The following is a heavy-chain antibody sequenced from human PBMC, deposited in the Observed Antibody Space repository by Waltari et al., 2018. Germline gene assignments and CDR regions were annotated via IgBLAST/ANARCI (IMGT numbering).Heavy chain of an antibody. Sequence: EVQLVQSGAEVKKPGATVKISCKASGYTFTDYYMHWVQQAPGKGPEWMGRVVPEDGEPVYAEKFQCRVTITADTSTDTAYMELSSLRSEDTAVYYCATALLVGVDYWGQGTLVTVSS. CDR1: GYTFTDYY. V-gene: IGHV1-69-2*01. J-gene: IGHJ4*02. CDR2: VVPEDGEP. D-gene: IGHD1-26*01. CDR3: ATALLVGVDY.